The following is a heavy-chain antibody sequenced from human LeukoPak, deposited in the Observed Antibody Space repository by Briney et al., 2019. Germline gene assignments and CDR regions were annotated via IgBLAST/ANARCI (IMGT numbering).Heavy chain of an antibody. CDR3: ARGIESYGDYGY. D-gene: IGHD4-17*01. CDR2: MYNSGST. J-gene: IGHJ4*02. Sequence: SETLSHTCTVSGGSISGSYCSWIRQPPGKGLEWIAYMYNSGSTNYNPSLKSRVTISIDTSKNQFSLKLSSLTAADTAIYYCARGIESYGDYGYWGQGILVTVSS. CDR1: GGSISGSY. V-gene: IGHV4-59*01.